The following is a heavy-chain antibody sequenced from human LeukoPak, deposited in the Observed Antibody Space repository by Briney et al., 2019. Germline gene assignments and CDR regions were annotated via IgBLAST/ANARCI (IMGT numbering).Heavy chain of an antibody. D-gene: IGHD5-18*01. V-gene: IGHV4-30-4*07. CDR1: GGSISSGGYS. J-gene: IGHJ6*03. CDR2: MYYSGST. CDR3: ARSLRGYSYGYYYYMDV. Sequence: SETLSLTCAVSGGSISSGGYSWSWIRQPPGKGLEWIGYMYYSGSTYYNPSLKSRVTISVDTSKNQFSLKLSSVTAADTAVYYCARSLRGYSYGYYYYMDVWGKGTTVTVSS.